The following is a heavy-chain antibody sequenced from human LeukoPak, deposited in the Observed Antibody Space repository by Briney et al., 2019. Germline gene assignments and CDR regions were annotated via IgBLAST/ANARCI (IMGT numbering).Heavy chain of an antibody. D-gene: IGHD2-21*02. CDR1: GGSISSSSSY. CDR3: ARYFCGGDCYSGYFDS. Sequence: PSETLSLTCTVSGGSISSSSSYWGWIRQPPGKGLDWIGHIYYSGSTYYNPSLKSRVTVSVDTSKKQFSLKLNSVTAADTAVHYCARYFCGGDCYSGYFDSWGQGTLVTVSS. J-gene: IGHJ4*02. CDR2: IYYSGST. V-gene: IGHV4-39*01.